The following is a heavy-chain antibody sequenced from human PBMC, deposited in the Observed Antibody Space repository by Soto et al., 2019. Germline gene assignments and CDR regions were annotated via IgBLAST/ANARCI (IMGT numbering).Heavy chain of an antibody. Sequence: SETLSLTCTVSGGSISNSSYYWGWIRQPPGKGLEWIASIYYSGSTYYNPSLKSRVTISLDTSKSQFSLKLSSVTAADTAVYYCARHGPGLPFDPWGQGTLVTVSS. J-gene: IGHJ5*02. CDR1: GGSISNSSYY. D-gene: IGHD2-21*01. CDR2: IYYSGST. CDR3: ARHGPGLPFDP. V-gene: IGHV4-39*01.